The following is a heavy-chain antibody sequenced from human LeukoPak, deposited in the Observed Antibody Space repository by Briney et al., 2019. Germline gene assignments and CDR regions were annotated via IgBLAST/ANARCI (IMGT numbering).Heavy chain of an antibody. CDR3: ARAGRFLEWLLDY. D-gene: IGHD3-3*01. CDR1: GFTFSSYG. V-gene: IGHV3-33*01. J-gene: IGHJ4*02. Sequence: GGSLRLSCAASGFTFSSYGMHWVRQAPGKGLEWVAAIWYDGSNKYYADSVKGRFTISRDNSKNTLYLQMNSLRAEDTAVYYCARAGRFLEWLLDYWGQGTLVTVSS. CDR2: IWYDGSNK.